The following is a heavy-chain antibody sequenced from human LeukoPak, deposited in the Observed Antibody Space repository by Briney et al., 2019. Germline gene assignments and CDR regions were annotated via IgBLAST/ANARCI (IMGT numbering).Heavy chain of an antibody. J-gene: IGHJ3*02. Sequence: PGGSLRLSCAASGFTFSSYAMHWVRQAPGKGLEWVAVISYDGSNKYYADSVKGRFTISRDNSKNTLYLQMNSLRAEDTAVYYCAQQWLVEGSDAFDIWGQGTMVTVSS. CDR2: ISYDGSNK. CDR3: AQQWLVEGSDAFDI. D-gene: IGHD6-19*01. V-gene: IGHV3-30*04. CDR1: GFTFSSYA.